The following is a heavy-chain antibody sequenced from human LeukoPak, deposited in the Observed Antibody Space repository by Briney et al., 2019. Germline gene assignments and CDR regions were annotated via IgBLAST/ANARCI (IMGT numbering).Heavy chain of an antibody. CDR1: GYTFTRYY. CDR3: ARNAPGGYYNSTTVFLVEFFKH. J-gene: IGHJ1*01. Sequence: GASVKVSCRTSGYTFTRYYIHWVRQPPGQGLEWMGWINPQRGDTKFAQKFQGRVTMTRDTSISTAYMELSRLTSDDTALYYCARNAPGGYYNSTTVFLVEFFKHWGQGTLVTVSS. D-gene: IGHD2/OR15-2a*01. V-gene: IGHV1-2*02. CDR2: INPQRGDT.